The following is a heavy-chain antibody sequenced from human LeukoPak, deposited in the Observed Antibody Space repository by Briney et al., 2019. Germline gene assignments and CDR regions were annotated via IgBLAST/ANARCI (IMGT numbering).Heavy chain of an antibody. D-gene: IGHD3-22*01. V-gene: IGHV1-2*02. CDR2: INPNSGDT. CDR1: GYTFNGYY. CDR3: AREGLVDTDTNWFDP. Sequence: GASVKVSCKASGYTFNGYYMHWVRQAPGQGLEWMGWINPNSGDTSYAQKFQGRVTMTRDTSISTAYMELGRLTSDDTAVYYCAREGLVDTDTNWFDPWGQGTLVTVSS. J-gene: IGHJ5*02.